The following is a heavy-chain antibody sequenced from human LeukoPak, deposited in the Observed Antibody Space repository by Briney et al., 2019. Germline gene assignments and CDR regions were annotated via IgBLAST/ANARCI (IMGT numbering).Heavy chain of an antibody. CDR1: GFTFIIYA. J-gene: IGHJ4*02. CDR2: ISGSGGST. V-gene: IGHV3-23*01. CDR3: AKERDCCSYFDY. D-gene: IGHD2-2*01. Sequence: PGGSLRLSCAASGFTFIIYAMSWVRQAPGKGLEWHSAISGSGGSTYYAESVKGRFTISRDNSKNTLYLQMNRLRAEDTAVYYCAKERDCCSYFDYWGQGTLVTVSS.